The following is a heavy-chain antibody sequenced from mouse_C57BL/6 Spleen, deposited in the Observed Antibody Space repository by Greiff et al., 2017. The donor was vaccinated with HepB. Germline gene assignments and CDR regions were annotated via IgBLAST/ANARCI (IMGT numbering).Heavy chain of an antibody. V-gene: IGHV5-17*01. D-gene: IGHD1-1*01. Sequence: DVKLVESGGGLVKPGGSLKLSCAASGFTFSDYGMHWVRQAPEKGLEWVAYISSGSSTIYYADTVKGRFTISRDNAKNTLFLQMTSLRSEDTAMYYCARDYYGTPDYWGQGTTLTVSS. CDR2: ISSGSSTI. CDR1: GFTFSDYG. CDR3: ARDYYGTPDY. J-gene: IGHJ2*01.